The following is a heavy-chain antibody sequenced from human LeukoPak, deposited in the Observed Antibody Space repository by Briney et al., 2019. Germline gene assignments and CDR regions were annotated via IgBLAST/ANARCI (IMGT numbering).Heavy chain of an antibody. V-gene: IGHV3-11*06. Sequence: GGSLRLSCAASGFTFSDYYMSWIRQAPGKGLEGVSYISSSSYTNYADSVKGRFTISRDNAKNSLYLQMNSLRAEDTAVYYCARDRVRGVIITSSVPFDYWGQGTLVTVSS. CDR2: ISSSSYT. CDR3: ARDRVRGVIITSSVPFDY. J-gene: IGHJ4*02. D-gene: IGHD3-10*01. CDR1: GFTFSDYY.